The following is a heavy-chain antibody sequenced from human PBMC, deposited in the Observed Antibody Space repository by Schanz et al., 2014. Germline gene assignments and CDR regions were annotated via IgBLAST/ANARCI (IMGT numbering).Heavy chain of an antibody. Sequence: EVQLVESGGGLVKPGGSLRLSCAASGFIFSNSWMSWVRQAPGKGLEWVANIKQDGSEKYYVDSVKGRFTISRDNAKNSLYLQMNSLTAEDTAVYYCARGVRSDYWGQGTLVTVSS. CDR3: ARGVRSDY. V-gene: IGHV3-7*01. CDR1: GFIFSNSW. CDR2: IKQDGSEK. D-gene: IGHD3-3*01. J-gene: IGHJ4*02.